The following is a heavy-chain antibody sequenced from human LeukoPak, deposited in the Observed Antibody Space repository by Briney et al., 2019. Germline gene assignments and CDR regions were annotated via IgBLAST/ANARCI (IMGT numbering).Heavy chain of an antibody. CDR2: INTNTGNP. V-gene: IGHV7-4-1*02. CDR1: GYTFTSYA. J-gene: IGHJ6*03. Sequence: ASVKVSCKASGYTFTSYAMNWVRRAPGQGLEWMGWINTNTGNPTYAQGFTGRFVFSLDTSVSTAYLQISSLKAEDTAVYYCARDQHLWFGNEYYYYYMDVWGKGTTVTVSS. CDR3: ARDQHLWFGNEYYYYYMDV. D-gene: IGHD3-10*01.